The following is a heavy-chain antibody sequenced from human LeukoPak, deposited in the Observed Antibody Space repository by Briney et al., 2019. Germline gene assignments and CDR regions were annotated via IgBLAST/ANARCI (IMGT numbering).Heavy chain of an antibody. CDR1: GDSVSSNIAA. CDR3: ARVEWLVEDDYYYYYMDV. D-gene: IGHD6-19*01. Sequence: SQTLSLTCAISGDSVSSNIAAWHWIRQSPSRGLEWLGRTYYKSKWYNDYAVSVKSRITFNPDTSENQFSLHLNSVTPEDTAVYYCARVEWLVEDDYYYYYMDVWGKGTTVTVSS. V-gene: IGHV6-1*01. CDR2: TYYKSKWYN. J-gene: IGHJ6*03.